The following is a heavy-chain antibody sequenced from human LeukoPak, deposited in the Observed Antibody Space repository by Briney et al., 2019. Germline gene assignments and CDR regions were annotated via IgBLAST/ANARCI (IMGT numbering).Heavy chain of an antibody. Sequence: GRSLRPSCTASGFTFGDYAMSWFRQAPGKGLEWVSLIRDKAYGGTTEYAASVKGRFTISRDDSKSIAYLQVNSLKTEDTAVYYCTRDCSSTNCFVDYWGQGTLVTVSS. CDR3: TRDCSSTNCFVDY. V-gene: IGHV3-49*03. CDR1: GFTFGDYA. CDR2: IRDKAYGGTT. J-gene: IGHJ4*02. D-gene: IGHD2-2*01.